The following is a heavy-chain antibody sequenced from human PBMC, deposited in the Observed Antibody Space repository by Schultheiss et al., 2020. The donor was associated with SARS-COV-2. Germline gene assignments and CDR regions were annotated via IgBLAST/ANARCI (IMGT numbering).Heavy chain of an antibody. CDR2: ISYDGSNK. J-gene: IGHJ4*02. CDR3: AKASDFWSGYYFDY. Sequence: GGSLRLSCAASGFTFSSYAMHWVRQAPGKGLEWVAVISYDGSNKYYADSVKGRFTISRDNAKNSLYLQMNSLRAEDTALYYCAKASDFWSGYYFDYWGQGTLVTVSS. V-gene: IGHV3-30*01. D-gene: IGHD3-3*01. CDR1: GFTFSSYA.